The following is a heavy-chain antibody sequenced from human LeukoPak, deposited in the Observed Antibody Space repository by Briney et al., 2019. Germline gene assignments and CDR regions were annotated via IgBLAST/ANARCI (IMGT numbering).Heavy chain of an antibody. CDR2: FDPEDGET. CDR1: GYTLTELS. V-gene: IGHV1-24*01. Sequence: GASVKVSCKVSGYTLTELSMHWVRHAPGKGLEWMGGFDPEDGETIYAQKFQGRVTMTEDTSTDTDYMELSSLRSEDTAVYYCATGIDGSGSPPGYWGQGTLVTVSS. D-gene: IGHD3-10*01. J-gene: IGHJ4*02. CDR3: ATGIDGSGSPPGY.